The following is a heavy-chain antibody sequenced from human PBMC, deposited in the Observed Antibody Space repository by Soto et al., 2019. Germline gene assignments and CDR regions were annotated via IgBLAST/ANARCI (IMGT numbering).Heavy chain of an antibody. D-gene: IGHD6-6*01. Sequence: QVQLVQSGAEVKKPGASVKVSCKASGYTFTSYYMHWVRQAPGQGLEWMGIINPSGGSTSYAQQFPGRVTMTRDTSTSTVYMELSSLRSEDTAVYYCARAMYSSSPHEYFQHWGQGTLVTVSS. CDR3: ARAMYSSSPHEYFQH. V-gene: IGHV1-46*01. J-gene: IGHJ1*01. CDR2: INPSGGST. CDR1: GYTFTSYY.